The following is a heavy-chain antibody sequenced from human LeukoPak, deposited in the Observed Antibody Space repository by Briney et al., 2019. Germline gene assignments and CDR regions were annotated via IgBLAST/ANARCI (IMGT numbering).Heavy chain of an antibody. D-gene: IGHD2-15*01. J-gene: IGHJ3*02. V-gene: IGHV4-39*01. Sequence: PSETLSLTCTVSGGSISSSSYYWGWIRQPPGKGLEWIGSIYYSGSTYYNPSLKSRVTISVDTPKNQFSLKLSSVTAADTAVYYCARQEELGYCSGGSCYRNDAFDIWGQGTMVTVSS. CDR1: GGSISSSSYY. CDR3: ARQEELGYCSGGSCYRNDAFDI. CDR2: IYYSGST.